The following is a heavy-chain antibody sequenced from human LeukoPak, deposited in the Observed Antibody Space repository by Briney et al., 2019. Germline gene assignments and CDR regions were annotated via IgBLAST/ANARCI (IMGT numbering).Heavy chain of an antibody. Sequence: KPSETLSLTCTVYGGSLTNYYWSWIRQPPGKGLDWIGHIYYSGSTNYNPSLKSRVTISVDTSKNQFSLKLSSVTAADTAVYYCARERDSSSWSWFDPWGQGTLVTVSS. CDR1: GGSLTNYY. D-gene: IGHD6-13*01. J-gene: IGHJ5*02. CDR2: IYYSGST. V-gene: IGHV4-59*01. CDR3: ARERDSSSWSWFDP.